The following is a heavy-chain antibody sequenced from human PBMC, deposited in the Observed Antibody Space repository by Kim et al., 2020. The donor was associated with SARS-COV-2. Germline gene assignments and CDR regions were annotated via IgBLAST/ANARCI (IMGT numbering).Heavy chain of an antibody. D-gene: IGHD3-3*01. CDR3: ARPTRTTTFGVVIEPDPDMDV. CDR2: ISAYNGNT. CDR1: GYTFTSYG. J-gene: IGHJ6*02. V-gene: IGHV1-18*01. Sequence: ASVKVSCKASGYTFTSYGISWVRQAPGQGLEWMGWISAYNGNTNYAQKLQGRVTMTTDTSTSTAYMELRSLRSDDTAVYYCARPTRTTTFGVVIEPDPDMDVWGQGTTVTVSS.